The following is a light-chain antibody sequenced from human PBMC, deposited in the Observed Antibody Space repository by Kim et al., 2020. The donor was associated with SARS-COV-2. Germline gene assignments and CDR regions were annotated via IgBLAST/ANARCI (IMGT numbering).Light chain of an antibody. J-gene: IGKJ5*01. Sequence: LSPGERATLSCRASQSVRTDLAWYQKKPGQAPRLLIYDASKGAAGIPARFSGSGSGTDFTLTISSLEPEDSAVYYCQQRDNWSITFGQGTRLEIK. V-gene: IGKV3-11*01. CDR2: DAS. CDR1: QSVRTD. CDR3: QQRDNWSIT.